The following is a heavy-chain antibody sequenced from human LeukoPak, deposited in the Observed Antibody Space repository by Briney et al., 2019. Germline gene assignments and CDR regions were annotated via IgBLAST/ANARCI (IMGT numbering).Heavy chain of an antibody. Sequence: GGSLRLSCAASGFTFSSYAMSWVGQAPGKGLEWVSSISSSSNYIYYADSVKGRFTISRDNAKNSLYLQMNSLRAEDTAVYYCARQNYGGNSVSDYWGQGTLVTVSS. CDR2: ISSSSNYI. CDR1: GFTFSSYA. V-gene: IGHV3-21*01. CDR3: ARQNYGGNSVSDY. D-gene: IGHD4-23*01. J-gene: IGHJ4*02.